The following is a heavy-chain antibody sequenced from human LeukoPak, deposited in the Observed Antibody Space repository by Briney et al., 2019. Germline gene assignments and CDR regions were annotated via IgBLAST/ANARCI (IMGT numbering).Heavy chain of an antibody. J-gene: IGHJ2*01. CDR1: GFTFSDSY. CDR3: ASSSSGAAWYFDL. CDR2: ISGSGHDI. V-gene: IGHV3-11*04. Sequence: PGGSLRLSCAASGFTFSDSYMTWVRQASGKGVEWVAYISGSGHDINYSESAKGRFTISRDNAKNSLYLQMSGLRVEDTAVYYCASSSSGAAWYFDLWGRGTLVTVSS. D-gene: IGHD6-19*01.